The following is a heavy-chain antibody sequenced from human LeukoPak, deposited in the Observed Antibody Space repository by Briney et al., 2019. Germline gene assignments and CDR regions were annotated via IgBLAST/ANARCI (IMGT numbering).Heavy chain of an antibody. CDR2: IKSKTDGGTI. D-gene: IGHD3-10*01. J-gene: IGHJ4*02. V-gene: IGHV3-15*05. CDR1: GFTFSDAW. Sequence: GGSLRLSCATSGFTFSDAWMSWVRQAPGKGLEWVGRIKSKTDGGTIDYAAPVKGRFTISRDDSKNTLFLQMNSLKIEDTAVYYCTTVTLRPVGLWGQGTLVTVSS. CDR3: TTVTLRPVGL.